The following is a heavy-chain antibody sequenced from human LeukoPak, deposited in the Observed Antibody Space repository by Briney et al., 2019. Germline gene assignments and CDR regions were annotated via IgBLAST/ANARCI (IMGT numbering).Heavy chain of an antibody. CDR3: ARDPTGSSGWFRWFDP. D-gene: IGHD6-19*01. V-gene: IGHV3-7*01. CDR1: GFIFRSYY. J-gene: IGHJ5*02. CDR2: IKQDGSEK. Sequence: GGSLRLSCAASGFIFRSYYMKWVRQAPGKGLEWVANIKQDGSEKYYVDSVKGRFTISRDNAKNSLYLQMNSLRAEDTAVYYCARDPTGSSGWFRWFDPWGQGTLVTVSS.